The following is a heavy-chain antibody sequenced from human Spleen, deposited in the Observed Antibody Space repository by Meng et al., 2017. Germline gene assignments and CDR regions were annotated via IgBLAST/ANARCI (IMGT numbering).Heavy chain of an antibody. V-gene: IGHV4-34*01. CDR1: GGSFSDYY. J-gene: IGHJ6*02. CDR2: INHSGNT. CDR3: ARVRSNYYYYGMDL. Sequence: GSLRLSCVVSGGSFSDYYWSWIRQPPGKGLEWIGEINHSGNTNYNPSLKSRVTISVDTSKSQLSLKLRSVTAADTAVYYCARVRSNYYYYGMDLWGQGTTVTVSS.